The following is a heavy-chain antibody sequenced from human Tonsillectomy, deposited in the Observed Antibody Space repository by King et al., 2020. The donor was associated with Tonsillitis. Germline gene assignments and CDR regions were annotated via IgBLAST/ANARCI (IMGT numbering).Heavy chain of an antibody. J-gene: IGHJ3*02. D-gene: IGHD3-3*01. V-gene: IGHV3-23*04. CDR1: GFTFSSYA. CDR3: AKGVGEVITIFGVVIPAFDI. Sequence: VQLVESGGGLVQPGGSLRLSCAASGFTFSSYAMSCGRQAPGKGLEWVSAISGRGGSTYYADSVRGRFTISRDNSKNTLYLQMNSLRAEDTAVYYCAKGVGEVITIFGVVIPAFDIWGQGTMVTVSS. CDR2: ISGRGGST.